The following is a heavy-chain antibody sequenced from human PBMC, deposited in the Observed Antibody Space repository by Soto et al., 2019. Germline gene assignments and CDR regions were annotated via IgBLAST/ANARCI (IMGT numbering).Heavy chain of an antibody. J-gene: IGHJ4*02. D-gene: IGHD3-10*01. CDR3: ARDRMVFNY. CDR2: VTTDTI. CDR1: GFTFSDYF. V-gene: IGHV3-11*01. Sequence: QVQLVESGGGLVKAGESLTLSCAASGFTFSDYFMTWIRQAPGKGLEWVSYVTTDTIHYADAVKGRFTLSRDSAKNSLYLKMINLRAEDTVVYYCARDRMVFNYWGQGALVTVSS.